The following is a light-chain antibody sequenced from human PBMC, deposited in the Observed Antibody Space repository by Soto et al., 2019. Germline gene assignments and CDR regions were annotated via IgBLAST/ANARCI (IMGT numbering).Light chain of an antibody. CDR3: QQFGSPPIT. Sequence: EIVLTQSPGTLSLSPGERATLSCRASQSVSSSYLAWYQQKPGRSPRLLIYGASSRATGIPDRFSGSGSGRDFTLTISRVEPEDFAIYYCQQFGSPPITFGQGTRLEIK. CDR2: GAS. V-gene: IGKV3-20*01. CDR1: QSVSSSY. J-gene: IGKJ5*01.